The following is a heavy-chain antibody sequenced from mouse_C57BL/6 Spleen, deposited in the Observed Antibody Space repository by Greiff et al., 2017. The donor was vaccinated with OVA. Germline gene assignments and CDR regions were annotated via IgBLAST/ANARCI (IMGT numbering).Heavy chain of an antibody. Sequence: QVQLQQSGAELVRPGASVTLSCKASGYTFTDYEMHWVKQTPVHGLEWIGAIDPETGGTAYSQKFKGKAILTADKSSSTAYMELRSLTSEDSAVYYCTRNYGSWYFDVWGTGTTVTVSS. D-gene: IGHD1-1*01. CDR2: IDPETGGT. CDR1: GYTFTDYE. J-gene: IGHJ1*03. CDR3: TRNYGSWYFDV. V-gene: IGHV1-15*01.